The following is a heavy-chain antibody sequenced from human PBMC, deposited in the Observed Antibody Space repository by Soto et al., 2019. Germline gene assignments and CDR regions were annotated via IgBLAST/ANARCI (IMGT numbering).Heavy chain of an antibody. D-gene: IGHD6-19*01. CDR1: GFTFGSYW. CDR2: INSDGSST. Sequence: GGSLRLSCAASGFTFGSYWMHWVRQAPGKGLVWVPRINSDGSSTSYADSVKGRFTISRDNAKNTLYLQMNSLRAEDTAVYYCARSGGLVVAGRYYGMDVWGQGTTVTVSS. J-gene: IGHJ6*02. CDR3: ARSGGLVVAGRYYGMDV. V-gene: IGHV3-74*01.